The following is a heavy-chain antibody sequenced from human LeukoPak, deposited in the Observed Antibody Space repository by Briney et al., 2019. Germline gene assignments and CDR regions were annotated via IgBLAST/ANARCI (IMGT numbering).Heavy chain of an antibody. V-gene: IGHV4-39*01. CDR2: TFYTGRT. CDR3: ARRRHNFDFYDV. J-gene: IGHJ3*01. CDR1: GDSITSNIYW. D-gene: IGHD3/OR15-3a*01. Sequence: SETLSLTCTVSGDSITSNIYWWDWVRLPPGKGLEWIGATFYTGRTFYRPSLKSRATISVDTSKSQFSLDLSSATAADTAVYYCARRRHNFDFYDVWGQGTRVTVSS.